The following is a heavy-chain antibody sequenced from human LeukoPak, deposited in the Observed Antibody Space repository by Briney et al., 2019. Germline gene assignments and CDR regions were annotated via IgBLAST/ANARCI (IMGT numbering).Heavy chain of an antibody. D-gene: IGHD3-10*01. V-gene: IGHV1-8*01. Sequence: ASVKVSCKASGYTFTSYDINWVRQATGQGLEWMGWMNPNSGNTGYAQKFQGRVTMTRNTSISTAYMELSSLRSEDTAVYYSARSMVRGAPNWFDPWGQGTLVTVSS. CDR3: ARSMVRGAPNWFDP. J-gene: IGHJ5*02. CDR2: MNPNSGNT. CDR1: GYTFTSYD.